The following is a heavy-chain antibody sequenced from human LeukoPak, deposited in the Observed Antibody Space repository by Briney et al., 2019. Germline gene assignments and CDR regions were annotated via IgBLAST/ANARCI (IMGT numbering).Heavy chain of an antibody. V-gene: IGHV3-23*01. CDR1: GFTFSSYV. D-gene: IGHD1-26*01. J-gene: IGHJ5*02. CDR2: ISGSGGST. Sequence: GGSLRLSCAASGFTFSSYVMSWVRQAPGKGLAWVSGISGSGGSTYYAGSVKGRFTISRDNSKNTLYLQMNSLRAEDTAVYYCAKDNSGSYPNWFDPWGQGTLVTVSS. CDR3: AKDNSGSYPNWFDP.